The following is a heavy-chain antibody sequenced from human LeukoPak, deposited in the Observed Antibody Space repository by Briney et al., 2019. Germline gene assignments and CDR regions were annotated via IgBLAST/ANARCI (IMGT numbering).Heavy chain of an antibody. D-gene: IGHD2-2*01. J-gene: IGHJ4*02. CDR3: ARGYCSSTSCYGVRDY. CDR1: GFTFSSYS. Sequence: GGSPRLSCAASGFTFSSYSMNWVRQAPGKGLEWVSSISSSSSYIYYADSAKGRFTISRDNAKNSLYLQMNSLRAEDTAVYYCARGYCSSTSCYGVRDYWGQGTLVTVSS. CDR2: ISSSSSYI. V-gene: IGHV3-21*01.